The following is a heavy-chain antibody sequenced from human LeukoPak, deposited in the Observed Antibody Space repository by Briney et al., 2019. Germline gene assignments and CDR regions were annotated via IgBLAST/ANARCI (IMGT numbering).Heavy chain of an antibody. V-gene: IGHV1-2*02. CDR2: INPNSGGT. D-gene: IGHD1-26*01. J-gene: IGHJ5*02. Sequence: ASVTVSCKASGYTFTGYYMHWVRQAPGQGLEWMGWINPNSGGTNYAQKLQGRVTMTTDTSTSTAYMELRSLRSDDTAVYYCAGADSGSLRADWFDPWGQGTLVTVSS. CDR1: GYTFTGYY. CDR3: AGADSGSLRADWFDP.